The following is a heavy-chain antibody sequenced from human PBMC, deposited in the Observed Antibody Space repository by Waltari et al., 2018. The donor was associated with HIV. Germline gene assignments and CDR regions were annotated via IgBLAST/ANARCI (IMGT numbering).Heavy chain of an antibody. Sequence: QVTLRESGPALVKPTQTLTLTCTYSGFSLSTSGMCVTWIRQPPGKALECLARIDWDDDKYYSTSLKTRLTISKDTSKNQVVLTVTNVDPMDTGTYYCARSKPGYTSSPFDYWGQGVLVTVSS. D-gene: IGHD5-12*01. V-gene: IGHV2-70*13. CDR3: ARSKPGYTSSPFDY. CDR2: IDWDDDK. CDR1: GFSLSTSGMC. J-gene: IGHJ4*02.